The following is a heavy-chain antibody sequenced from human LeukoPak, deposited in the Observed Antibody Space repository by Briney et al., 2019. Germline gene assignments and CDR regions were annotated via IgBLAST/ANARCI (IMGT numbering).Heavy chain of an antibody. CDR2: MSYDGISK. CDR3: ATGGGGRAFDY. D-gene: IGHD2-15*01. CDR1: GFTFSNYG. V-gene: IGHV3-30*03. J-gene: IGHJ4*02. Sequence: GGSLRLSCAASGFTFSNYGMHWVRQAPGQGLEWVAVMSYDGISKYYADSVRGRFTISRDDSKNTLYLQMNSLRAKDTAVYYCATGGGGRAFDYWGQGTLVTVSS.